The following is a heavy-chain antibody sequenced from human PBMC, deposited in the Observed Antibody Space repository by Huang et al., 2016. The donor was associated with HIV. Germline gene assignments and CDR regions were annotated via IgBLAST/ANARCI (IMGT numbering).Heavy chain of an antibody. D-gene: IGHD4-17*01. CDR3: TTDRGYGDSDY. Sequence: FRFSNAWMSWVRQAPGKGLEWVGRIKSKTDGGTTDYAAPVKVRFTISRDDSKNTLYLQMTSLKTEDTAVYYCTTDRGYGDSDYWGQGTLVTVSS. V-gene: IGHV3-15*01. CDR1: FRFSNAW. J-gene: IGHJ4*02. CDR2: IKSKTDGGTT.